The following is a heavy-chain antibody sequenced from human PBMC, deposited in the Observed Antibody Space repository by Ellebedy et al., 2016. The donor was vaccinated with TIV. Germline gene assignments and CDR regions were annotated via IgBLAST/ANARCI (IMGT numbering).Heavy chain of an antibody. J-gene: IGHJ4*02. CDR3: ATGRSMIRGFDY. V-gene: IGHV1-18*01. CDR2: VSAYNGDI. D-gene: IGHD3-10*01. CDR1: GYTFTNHG. Sequence: AASVKVSCKGSGYTFTNHGITWVRQAPGQGLEWMGWVSAYNGDIKYAQKFQDRVTMTTDTSTSSGYMELRSLRSDDTAGYFCATGRSMIRGFDYWGQGTLVTVSS.